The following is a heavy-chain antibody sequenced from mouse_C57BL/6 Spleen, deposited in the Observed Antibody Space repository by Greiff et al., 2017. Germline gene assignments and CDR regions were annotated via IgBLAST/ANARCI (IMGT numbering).Heavy chain of an antibody. CDR2: ISYDGSN. J-gene: IGHJ3*01. CDR1: GYSITSGYY. D-gene: IGHD3-2*02. Sequence: EVQLQESGPGLVKPSQSLSLTCSVTGYSITSGYYWNWNRQFPGNKLEWMGYISYDGSNNYNPSLKNRISITRDTSKNQFFLKLNSVTTEDTATYYCARDGPLRLLAYWGQGTLVTVSA. V-gene: IGHV3-6*01. CDR3: ARDGPLRLLAY.